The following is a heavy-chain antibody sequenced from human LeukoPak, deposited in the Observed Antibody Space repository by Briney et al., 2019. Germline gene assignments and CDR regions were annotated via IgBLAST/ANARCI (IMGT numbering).Heavy chain of an antibody. CDR2: IYYSGST. CDR1: GGSISSYY. V-gene: IGHV4-59*12. D-gene: IGHD3-3*01. J-gene: IGHJ6*03. Sequence: SETLSLTCTVSGGSISSYYWSWIRQPPGKGLEWIGYIYYSGSTNYNPSLKSRVTISVDTSKNQFSLKLSSVTAADTAVYYCAGSGYRYYYYYMDVWGKGTTVTVSS. CDR3: AGSGYRYYYYYMDV.